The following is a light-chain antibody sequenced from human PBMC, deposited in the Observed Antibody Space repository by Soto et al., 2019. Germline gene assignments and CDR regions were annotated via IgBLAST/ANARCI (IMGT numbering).Light chain of an antibody. CDR3: QQYNSYST. Sequence: DIQMTQSPSTLSASVGDRVTITCRASQGISGRLAWYQQKPGKAPNLLIYDVSNLESGVPLRFSGTGSGTEFTLTINSLQPDDFATYYCQQYNSYSTFGPGTKVEVK. V-gene: IGKV1-5*01. J-gene: IGKJ1*01. CDR2: DVS. CDR1: QGISGR.